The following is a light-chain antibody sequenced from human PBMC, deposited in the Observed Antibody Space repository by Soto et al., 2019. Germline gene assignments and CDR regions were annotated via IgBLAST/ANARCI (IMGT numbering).Light chain of an antibody. CDR1: TSNIGSHT. CDR2: SNN. CDR3: AAWDDSLNGVV. V-gene: IGLV1-44*01. Sequence: QSVLTQPPSASGTPGQRVTISCSGSTSNIGSHTVNYYQQLPGTAPKLLIYSNNQRPSGVPDRFSGSKSGTSASLAISGLQSEDEAVYYCAAWDDSLNGVVFGGGTKVTVL. J-gene: IGLJ2*01.